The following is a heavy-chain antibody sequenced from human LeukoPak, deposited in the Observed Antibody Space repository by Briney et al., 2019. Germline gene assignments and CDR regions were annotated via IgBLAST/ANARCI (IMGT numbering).Heavy chain of an antibody. Sequence: ASVKVSCKASGYTFTSYDINWVRQATGQGLEWMGWMNANSGNTGYAQKFQGRVTITRNTSISTAYMELSSLRSEDTAVYYCARVLVGATTDFDYWGQGTLVTVPS. J-gene: IGHJ4*02. CDR3: ARVLVGATTDFDY. CDR2: MNANSGNT. CDR1: GYTFTSYD. D-gene: IGHD1-26*01. V-gene: IGHV1-8*03.